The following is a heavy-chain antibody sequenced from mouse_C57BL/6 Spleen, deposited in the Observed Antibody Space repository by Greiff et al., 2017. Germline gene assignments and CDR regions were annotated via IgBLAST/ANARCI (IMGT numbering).Heavy chain of an antibody. CDR1: GYTFTSYG. CDR2: IYPRSGNT. J-gene: IGHJ3*01. Sequence: QVQLQQSGAELARPGASVKLSCKASGYTFTSYGISWVKQRTGQGLEWIGEIYPRSGNTNYNEKFKGKATLTADKSSSTAYMELRSLTSEDSAVYFCACYDYDGEAWFAYWGQGTLVTVSA. CDR3: ACYDYDGEAWFAY. V-gene: IGHV1-81*01. D-gene: IGHD2-4*01.